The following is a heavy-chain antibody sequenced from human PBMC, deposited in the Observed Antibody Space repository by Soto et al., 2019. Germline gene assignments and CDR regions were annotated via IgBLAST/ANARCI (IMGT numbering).Heavy chain of an antibody. CDR3: AKTLYSSSWHDAFDI. Sequence: SGGTLRLSGAASGFTVSRNYMSWVRHAAGKGLEGFSVMYRGGSTYYADSVKGRFTISRHNSKNTLYLQMHRLRAEDTAVYYCAKTLYSSSWHDAFDIWGQGPMVTVSS. J-gene: IGHJ3*02. CDR2: MYRGGST. D-gene: IGHD6-13*01. CDR1: GFTVSRNY. V-gene: IGHV3-53*04.